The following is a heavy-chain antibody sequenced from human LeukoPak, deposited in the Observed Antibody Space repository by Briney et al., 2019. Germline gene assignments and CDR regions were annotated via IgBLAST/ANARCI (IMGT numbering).Heavy chain of an antibody. V-gene: IGHV3-7*04. CDR3: ARDRFGELSYYGMDV. CDR1: GFTYSSYW. Sequence: RGSLRLSFAASGFTYSSYWMTWVRQAPGQGLEWVANIKQDGSEKYYVDSVKGRFTISRDNAKNSLYLQMNSLRAEDTAVYYCARDRFGELSYYGMDVWGQGTTVTVSS. D-gene: IGHD3-10*01. J-gene: IGHJ6*02. CDR2: IKQDGSEK.